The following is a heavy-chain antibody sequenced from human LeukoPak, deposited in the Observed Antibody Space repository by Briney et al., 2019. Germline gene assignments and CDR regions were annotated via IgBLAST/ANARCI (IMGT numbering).Heavy chain of an antibody. CDR1: GGSISSYY. Sequence: SETLSLTCTVSGGSISSYYWSWIRQPPGKGLEWIGYIYYSGSTNYNPSLKSRVTISVDTSKNQFSLKLSSVTAADTAVYYCAREASYYYDSSGSWFDPWGQGTLVTVSS. V-gene: IGHV4-59*01. D-gene: IGHD3-22*01. CDR3: AREASYYYDSSGSWFDP. CDR2: IYYSGST. J-gene: IGHJ5*02.